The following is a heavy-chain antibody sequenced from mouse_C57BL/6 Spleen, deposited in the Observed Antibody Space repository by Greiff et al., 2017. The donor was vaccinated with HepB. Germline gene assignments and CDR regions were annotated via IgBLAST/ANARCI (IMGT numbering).Heavy chain of an antibody. CDR1: GFTFSSYG. Sequence: EVQLQQSGGDLVKPGGSLKLSCAASGFTFSSYGMSWVRQTPDKRLEWVATISSGGSYTYYPDSVKGRFTISRDKAKNTLYLQMSSLKSEDTAMYYCARPLWDRYAMDYWGQGTSVTVSS. J-gene: IGHJ4*01. CDR3: ARPLWDRYAMDY. CDR2: ISSGGSYT. D-gene: IGHD4-1*01. V-gene: IGHV5-6*01.